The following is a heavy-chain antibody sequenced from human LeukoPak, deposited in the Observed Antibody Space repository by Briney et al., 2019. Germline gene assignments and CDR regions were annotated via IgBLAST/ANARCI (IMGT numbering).Heavy chain of an antibody. CDR1: GFTFSSYN. Sequence: GGSLRLSCAASGFTFSSYNMSWVRQAPGKGLEWVSYISSSSSTIYYADSVKGRFTISRDNSKNTLYLQMNSLRAEDTAVYYCARDVRVRLGERGYYFDYWGQGTLVTVSS. D-gene: IGHD3-16*01. V-gene: IGHV3-48*01. CDR3: ARDVRVRLGERGYYFDY. J-gene: IGHJ4*02. CDR2: ISSSSSTI.